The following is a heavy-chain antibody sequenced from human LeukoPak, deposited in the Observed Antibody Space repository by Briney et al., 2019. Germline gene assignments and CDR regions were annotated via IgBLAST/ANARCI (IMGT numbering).Heavy chain of an antibody. CDR1: GYTFTGYY. CDR2: INPNSGGT. CDR3: ARDTHIVVVTAVSSDY. Sequence: ASVKVSCKASGYTFTGYYMHWVRQAPGQGLEWMGRINPNSGGTNYAQKFQGRVTMTRDTSISTAYMELSRPRSDDTAVYYCARDTHIVVVTAVSSDYWGQGTLVTVSS. D-gene: IGHD2-21*02. V-gene: IGHV1-2*06. J-gene: IGHJ4*02.